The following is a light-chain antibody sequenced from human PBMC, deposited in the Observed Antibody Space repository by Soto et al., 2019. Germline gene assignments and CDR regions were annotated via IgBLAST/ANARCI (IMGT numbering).Light chain of an antibody. J-gene: IGKJ1*01. V-gene: IGKV3-15*01. CDR3: QQYNSWAWT. Sequence: DILLTQSPATLSLSPGERATLSCRASQSVGNNLAWYQKKPGQPPRLLIYGASTEATNIPTRFSGYGSGTDFTLTISSLQSEDFAVYYCQQYNSWAWTFGQGTTVEIK. CDR1: QSVGNN. CDR2: GAS.